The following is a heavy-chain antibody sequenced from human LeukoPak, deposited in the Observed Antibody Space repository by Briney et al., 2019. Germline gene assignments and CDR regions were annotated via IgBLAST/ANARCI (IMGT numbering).Heavy chain of an antibody. CDR1: GGTFSSYA. CDR2: IIPIFGTA. V-gene: IGHV1-69*06. CDR3: ARALVEMATIAYYYYYMDV. Sequence: SVKVSCKASGGTFSSYAISWVRQAPGQGVEWMGGIIPIFGTANYAQKFQGRVTITADKSTSTAYMELSSLRSEDTAVYYCARALVEMATIAYYYYYMDVWGKGTTVTVSS. D-gene: IGHD5-24*01. J-gene: IGHJ6*03.